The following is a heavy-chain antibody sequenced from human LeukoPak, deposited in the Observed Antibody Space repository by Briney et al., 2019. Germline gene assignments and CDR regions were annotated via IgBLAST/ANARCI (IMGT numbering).Heavy chain of an antibody. CDR3: ARGDYYDSSGDAFDI. Sequence: ASVKVSCKTSGYTFTSYDINWVRQAPGQGLEWMGIINPSGGSTSYAQKFQGRVTMTRDTSTSTVYMELSSLRSEDTAVYYCARGDYYDSSGDAFDIWGQGTMVTVSS. CDR2: INPSGGST. D-gene: IGHD3-22*01. V-gene: IGHV1-46*01. J-gene: IGHJ3*02. CDR1: GYTFTSYD.